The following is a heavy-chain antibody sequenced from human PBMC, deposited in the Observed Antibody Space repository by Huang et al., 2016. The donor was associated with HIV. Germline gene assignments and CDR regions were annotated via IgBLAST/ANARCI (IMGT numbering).Heavy chain of an antibody. D-gene: IGHD6-6*01. Sequence: VQLFQSGAEVKKPGESLKISCKGSGYSFSSYWIAWVRQMPGKGLDGIGIIFPADPDPTYSPSFEGQVTVSADKSIGTAYLQWSSLKASDTAMYYCARRFSSSSGYFDYWGQGSLVTVSS. V-gene: IGHV5-51*01. CDR1: GYSFSSYW. CDR2: IFPADPDP. J-gene: IGHJ4*02. CDR3: ARRFSSSSGYFDY.